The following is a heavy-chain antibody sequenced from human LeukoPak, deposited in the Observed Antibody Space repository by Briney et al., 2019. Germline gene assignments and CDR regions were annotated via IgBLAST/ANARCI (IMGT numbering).Heavy chain of an antibody. V-gene: IGHV3-21*01. J-gene: IGHJ4*02. CDR2: ITRTSIYI. Sequence: PGGSLRLSCAASGFTFSSYSMNWVRQAPGKGLEWVSSITRTSIYIHYTDSLKGRFTISRDNAKNSLSLQTNSLRAEDTAVYYCARDLRAMKDYWGQGTLVTVSS. D-gene: IGHD2-2*01. CDR1: GFTFSSYS. CDR3: ARDLRAMKDY.